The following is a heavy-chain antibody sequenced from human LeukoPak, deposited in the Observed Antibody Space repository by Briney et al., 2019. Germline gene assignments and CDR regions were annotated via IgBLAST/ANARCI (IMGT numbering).Heavy chain of an antibody. CDR3: ARQGYDFWSGYNYYYYMDV. D-gene: IGHD3-3*01. J-gene: IGHJ6*03. CDR1: GGSISSYY. V-gene: IGHV4-4*07. Sequence: TSETLSLTCTVSGGSISSYYWSWIRQPAGKGLEWIGRIYTSGSTNYNPSLKSRVTMSVDTSKNQFSLKLSSVTAADTAVYYCARQGYDFWSGYNYYYYMDVWGKGTTVTVSS. CDR2: IYTSGST.